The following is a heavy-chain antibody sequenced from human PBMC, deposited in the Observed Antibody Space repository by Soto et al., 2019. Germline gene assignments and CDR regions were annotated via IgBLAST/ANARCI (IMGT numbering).Heavy chain of an antibody. J-gene: IGHJ3*02. D-gene: IGHD6-19*01. CDR2: ISAYNGNT. Sequence: ASVKVSCKASGGTFSSYAISWVRQAPGQGLEWMGWISAYNGNTNYAQKLQGRVAMTTDTSTSTAYMELRSLRSDDTAVYYCASPNGWYRSAFDIWGQGTMVTVSS. CDR1: GGTFSSYA. V-gene: IGHV1-18*01. CDR3: ASPNGWYRSAFDI.